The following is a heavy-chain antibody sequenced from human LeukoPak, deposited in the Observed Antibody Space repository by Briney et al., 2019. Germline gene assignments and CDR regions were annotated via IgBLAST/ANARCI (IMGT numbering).Heavy chain of an antibody. D-gene: IGHD1-26*01. CDR2: IKSKTDGGTI. V-gene: IGHV3-15*07. J-gene: IGHJ4*02. CDR3: TTKRVGAPAFDY. Sequence: GGSLRLSCAASGFTFSNAWMNWVRQTPGKGLEWVGRIKSKTDGGTIDYAVPVKGRFTISRDDSENTVYLQMNSLKTGDTAVYYCTTKRVGAPAFDYWGQGTLVTASS. CDR1: GFTFSNAW.